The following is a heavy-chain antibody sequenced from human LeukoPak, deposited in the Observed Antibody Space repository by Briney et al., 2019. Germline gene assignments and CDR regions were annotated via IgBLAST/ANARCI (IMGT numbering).Heavy chain of an antibody. V-gene: IGHV3-21*01. CDR2: ISSSSSYI. D-gene: IGHD3-9*01. CDR1: GFTFSSYS. J-gene: IGHJ6*03. Sequence: GGSLRLSCAASGFTFSSYSMNWVRQAPGKGLEWVSSISSSSSYIYYADSVKGRFTISRDNSKNTLYLQMNSLRTEDTAVYYCARDFGDWDILTGYYYYYMDVWGKGTTVTVSS. CDR3: ARDFGDWDILTGYYYYYMDV.